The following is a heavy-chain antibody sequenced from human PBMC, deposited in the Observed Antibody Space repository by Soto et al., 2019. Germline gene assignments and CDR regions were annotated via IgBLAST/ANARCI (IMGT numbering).Heavy chain of an antibody. CDR1: GFTFSSYG. CDR3: AKDAAKATYYYDSSGWGWFDP. Sequence: PGRSLRLSCAASGFTFSSYGMHWVRQAPGKGLEWVAVISYDGSNKYYADSVKGRFTISRDNSKNTLYLQMNSLRAEDTAVYYCAKDAAKATYYYDSSGWGWFDPWGQGTLVTGSS. CDR2: ISYDGSNK. D-gene: IGHD3-22*01. V-gene: IGHV3-30*18. J-gene: IGHJ5*02.